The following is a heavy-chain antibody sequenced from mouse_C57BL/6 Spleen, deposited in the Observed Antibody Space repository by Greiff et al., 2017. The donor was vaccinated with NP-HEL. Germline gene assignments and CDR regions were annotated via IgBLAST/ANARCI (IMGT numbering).Heavy chain of an antibody. Sequence: EVNVVESGGGLVKPGGSLKLSCAASGFTFSSYTMSWVRQTPEKRLEWVATISGGGGNTYIPDSGKGRFTISRDNAKNTLYLQMSSLRCEDTALYYCARMTVVSLYYFDYWGQGTTLTVSS. V-gene: IGHV5-9*01. J-gene: IGHJ2*01. CDR2: ISGGGGNT. CDR1: GFTFSSYT. CDR3: ARMTVVSLYYFDY. D-gene: IGHD2-12*01.